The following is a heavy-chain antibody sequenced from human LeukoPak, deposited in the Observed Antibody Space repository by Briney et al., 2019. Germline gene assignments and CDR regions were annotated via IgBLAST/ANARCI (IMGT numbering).Heavy chain of an antibody. Sequence: ASVKVSCKASGFTFTSSAVQWVRQARGQRLEWIGWIVVGSGNTNYAQKFQERVTITRDMSTSTAYMELSSLRSEDTAVYYCAAGSGSHYYFDYWGQGTLVTVSS. V-gene: IGHV1-58*01. CDR3: AAGSGSHYYFDY. CDR1: GFTFTSSA. J-gene: IGHJ4*02. D-gene: IGHD3-22*01. CDR2: IVVGSGNT.